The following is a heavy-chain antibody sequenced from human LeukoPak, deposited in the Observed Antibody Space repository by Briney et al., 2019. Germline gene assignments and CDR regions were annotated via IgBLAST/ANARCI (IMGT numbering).Heavy chain of an antibody. Sequence: GGSLRLSCAASGFTFSSYAMHWVRQAPGKGLEWVAVISYDGSNKYYADPVKGRFTISRDNSKNTLYLQMNSLRAEDTAVYYCARDHWGRWLQSIDYWGQGTLVTVSS. CDR1: GFTFSSYA. CDR2: ISYDGSNK. CDR3: ARDHWGRWLQSIDY. D-gene: IGHD5-24*01. J-gene: IGHJ4*02. V-gene: IGHV3-30-3*01.